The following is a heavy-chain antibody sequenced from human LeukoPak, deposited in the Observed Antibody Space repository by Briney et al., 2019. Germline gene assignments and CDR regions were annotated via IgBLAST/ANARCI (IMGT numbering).Heavy chain of an antibody. Sequence: PGGSLRLSCAASRFTFSSYWMHWVRQAPGKGLVWVSGINSDGITTSYADSVKGRFTVSRDNAKNTLCLRMNSLRAEDTAVYYCARARNGSLDYWGRGALVTVSSGMDVWGQGTTVTVSS. CDR2: INSDGITT. CDR1: RFTFSSYW. V-gene: IGHV3-74*01. J-gene: IGHJ6*02. D-gene: IGHD3-10*01. CDR3: ARARNGSLDYWGRGALVTVSSGMDV.